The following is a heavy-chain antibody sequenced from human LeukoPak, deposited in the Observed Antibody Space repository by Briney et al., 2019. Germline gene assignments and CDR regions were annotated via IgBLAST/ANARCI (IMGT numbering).Heavy chain of an antibody. CDR3: ARDDLVLDENGFDM. J-gene: IGHJ3*02. V-gene: IGHV3-33*01. Sequence: AGGSLRLFCEASGFTFSRYGIHWVRQSPAKGLEWVAVIGSDGRNKFYADSVAGRFSVSRDNFKNTLFLQMNSLRAEDTGVYFCARDDLVLDENGFDMWGRGTMVTVSS. CDR2: IGSDGRNK. CDR1: GFTFSRYG. D-gene: IGHD2-21*01.